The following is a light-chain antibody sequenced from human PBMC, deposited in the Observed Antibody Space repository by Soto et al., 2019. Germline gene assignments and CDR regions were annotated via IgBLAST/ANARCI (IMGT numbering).Light chain of an antibody. Sequence: DIQMTQSPSTLSASVGDRVTITCRASQSITIWLAWYQQKPGKAPKLLIFDASSLESGVPSRFSGSGSGTEFTLTISRLQPDDFATYYCQQYNSYAWTFGQGTTVEIK. CDR2: DAS. CDR1: QSITIW. J-gene: IGKJ1*01. CDR3: QQYNSYAWT. V-gene: IGKV1-5*01.